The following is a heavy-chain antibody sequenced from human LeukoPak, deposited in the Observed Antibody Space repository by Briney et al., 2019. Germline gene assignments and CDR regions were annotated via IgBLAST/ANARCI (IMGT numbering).Heavy chain of an antibody. J-gene: IGHJ4*02. V-gene: IGHV3-23*01. CDR3: AKDVGGWYGV. CDR2: ISGGGGST. D-gene: IGHD6-19*01. CDR1: GFTFTSYS. Sequence: GGSLRLSCAASGFTFTSYSMNWVRQAPGKGLEWVSTISGGGGSTYYADSVKGRFTISRDNSKNTLYLQVNSLRAEDTAVYYCAKDVGGWYGVWGQGILVTVSS.